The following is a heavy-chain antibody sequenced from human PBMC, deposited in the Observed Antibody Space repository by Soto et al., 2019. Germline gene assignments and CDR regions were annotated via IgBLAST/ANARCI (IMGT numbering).Heavy chain of an antibody. D-gene: IGHD6-19*01. J-gene: IGHJ4*02. Sequence: PGESLKISCQCSGYSFSSHWIGWVRQMPGKGLEWMGIIYPGDSDTRYSPSFKGQVTISADKSISTAYLQWSGLKASDTAMYYCASVLRGYNSGLDYRGQGTLVTVSS. CDR3: ASVLRGYNSGLDY. CDR1: GYSFSSHW. CDR2: IYPGDSDT. V-gene: IGHV5-51*01.